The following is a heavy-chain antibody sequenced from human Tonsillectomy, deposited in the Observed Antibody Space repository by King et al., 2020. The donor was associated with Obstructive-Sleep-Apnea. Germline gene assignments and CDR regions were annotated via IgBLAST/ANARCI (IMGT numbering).Heavy chain of an antibody. V-gene: IGHV3-74*03. CDR1: GFTFSGYW. J-gene: IGHJ4*02. CDR2: IKSDGSST. Sequence: VQLVESGGGLVQPGGSLRLSCAASGFTFSGYWMHWVRHTPGKGLMWVSRIKSDGSSTTYADSVRGRFTVSRDNAKNTLYLQMNSLRAEDTAVYYCAASDYFHYWGQGTLLTVSS. CDR3: AASDYFHY.